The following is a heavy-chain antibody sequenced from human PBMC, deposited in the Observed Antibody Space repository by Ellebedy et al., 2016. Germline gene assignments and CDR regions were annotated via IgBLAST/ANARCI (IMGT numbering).Heavy chain of an antibody. Sequence: GGSLRLXXAASGFTFSSYAMHWVRQAPGKGLEWVTFVSYDGSKTYYTDSVKGRFTISRDNSKNTVDLQMNSLRAEDTALYYCARETRGYAGIFDYWGQGTLVTASS. CDR2: VSYDGSKT. V-gene: IGHV3-30-3*01. J-gene: IGHJ4*02. CDR1: GFTFSSYA. D-gene: IGHD2-15*01. CDR3: ARETRGYAGIFDY.